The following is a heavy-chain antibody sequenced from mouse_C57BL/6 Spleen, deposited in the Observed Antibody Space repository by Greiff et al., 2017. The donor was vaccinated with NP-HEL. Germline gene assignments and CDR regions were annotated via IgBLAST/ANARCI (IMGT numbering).Heavy chain of an antibody. CDR1: GFNIKDDY. V-gene: IGHV14-4*01. Sequence: VHVKQSGAELVRPGASVKLSCTASGFNIKDDYMHWVKQRPEQGLEWIGWIDPENGDTEYASKFQGKATITADTSSNTAYLQLSSLTSEDTAVYYCTGDYSYFDYWGQGTTLTVSS. D-gene: IGHD1-1*01. CDR2: IDPENGDT. J-gene: IGHJ2*01. CDR3: TGDYSYFDY.